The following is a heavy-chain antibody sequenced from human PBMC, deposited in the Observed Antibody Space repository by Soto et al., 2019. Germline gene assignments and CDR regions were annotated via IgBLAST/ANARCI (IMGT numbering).Heavy chain of an antibody. D-gene: IGHD6-19*01. Sequence: QVQLVQSGAEVKKPGASVKVTCKASGYTFAGYYMHWVRQAPGPGLEWMGWINPNSGGTNYAQKFQGRVTMTRDTSISTAYMELSTLRSDDTAVYYCARDYGSSSGWTRFDYWGQGTLVTVSS. J-gene: IGHJ4*02. V-gene: IGHV1-2*02. CDR3: ARDYGSSSGWTRFDY. CDR2: INPNSGGT. CDR1: GYTFAGYY.